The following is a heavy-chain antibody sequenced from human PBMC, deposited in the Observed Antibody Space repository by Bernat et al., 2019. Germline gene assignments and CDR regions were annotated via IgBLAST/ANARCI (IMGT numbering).Heavy chain of an antibody. J-gene: IGHJ4*02. D-gene: IGHD6-13*01. CDR3: ARNLAAAGPAGFDY. CDR1: GFTFSSYE. V-gene: IGHV3-48*03. Sequence: EVQLLESGGGLVQPGGSLRLSCAASGFTFSSYEMNWVRQAPGKGLEWVSYISSSGSTIYYADSVKGRFTISRDNAKNSLYLQMNSLRAEDTAVYYCARNLAAAGPAGFDYWGQGTLVTVSS. CDR2: ISSSGSTI.